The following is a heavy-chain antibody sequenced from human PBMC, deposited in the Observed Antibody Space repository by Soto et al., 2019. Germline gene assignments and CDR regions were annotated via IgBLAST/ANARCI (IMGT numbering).Heavy chain of an antibody. CDR1: GFPVSSNY. J-gene: IGHJ4*02. D-gene: IGHD2-21*02. CDR3: AREWRGAYCGGDCLPYFDY. CDR2: IYSGGST. Sequence: SGGALKLSRAASGFPVSSNYMSWGRPAPGEGVEWVSVIYSGGSTYYADSVKGRFTISRDNSKNTLYLQMNSLRAEDTAVYYCAREWRGAYCGGDCLPYFDYWGQGTLVTVSS. V-gene: IGHV3-66*01.